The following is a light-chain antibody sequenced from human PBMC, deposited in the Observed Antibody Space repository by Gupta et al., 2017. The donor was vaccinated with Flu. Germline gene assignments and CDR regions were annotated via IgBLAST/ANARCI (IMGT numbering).Light chain of an antibody. Sequence: VLTQPPSVSGAPGPRVTISCTGSSSNIGAGYDVHWYQQIPGTAPKVLIYGNSNRPSGVPDRFSGSKSVTSASLAITGLQAEDEADYYCQSYDNSLSGSKVFGGGTKLTAL. CDR1: SSNIGAGYD. J-gene: IGLJ3*02. V-gene: IGLV1-40*01. CDR3: QSYDNSLSGSKV. CDR2: GNS.